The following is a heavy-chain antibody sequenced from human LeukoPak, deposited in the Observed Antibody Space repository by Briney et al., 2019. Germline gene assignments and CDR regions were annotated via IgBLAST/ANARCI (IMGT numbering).Heavy chain of an antibody. J-gene: IGHJ4*02. Sequence: PGGSLRPSCAASGFTFSSYSMNWVRQAPGKGLEWVSSISSSSSYIYYADSVKGRFTISGDNAKNSLYLQMNSLRAEDTAVYYCARDGLRITMVRGDYDYWGQGTLVTVSS. CDR3: ARDGLRITMVRGDYDY. D-gene: IGHD3-10*01. V-gene: IGHV3-21*01. CDR2: ISSSSSYI. CDR1: GFTFSSYS.